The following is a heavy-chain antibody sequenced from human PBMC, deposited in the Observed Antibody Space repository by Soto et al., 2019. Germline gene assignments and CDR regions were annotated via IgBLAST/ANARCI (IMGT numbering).Heavy chain of an antibody. CDR3: AREVERGHSYGYLEY. Sequence: QVQLVQSGAEVKKPGASVKVSCKASGYTFTSYYMHWVRQAPGQGLEWMGIINPSGGSTSYAQKFQGRVTMHSDTSTSAVYMELSSLRSEDTAVYYCAREVERGHSYGYLEYWGQGTLVTVSS. D-gene: IGHD5-18*01. CDR2: INPSGGST. V-gene: IGHV1-46*01. J-gene: IGHJ4*02. CDR1: GYTFTSYY.